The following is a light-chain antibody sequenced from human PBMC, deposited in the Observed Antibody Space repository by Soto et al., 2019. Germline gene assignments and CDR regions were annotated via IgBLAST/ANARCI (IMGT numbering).Light chain of an antibody. J-gene: IGLJ3*02. CDR2: LNSDGSH. V-gene: IGLV4-69*01. CDR3: QTWGTGILV. CDR1: SGHSSYA. Sequence: QLVLTQSPSASASLGASVKLTCTLSSGHSSYAIVWHQQQPEKGPRYLMKLNSDGSHSKGDGIPDRFSGSSSGAERYLTISSLQSEDEADYYCQTWGTGILVFGGGTKLTVL.